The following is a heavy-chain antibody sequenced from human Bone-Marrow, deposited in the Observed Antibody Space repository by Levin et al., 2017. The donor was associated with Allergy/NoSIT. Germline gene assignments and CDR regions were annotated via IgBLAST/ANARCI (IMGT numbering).Heavy chain of an antibody. CDR3: ARGHFPYYYYGMDV. Sequence: PGEFLKISFYASVYIFTPSFLTWVRQAPGQGLEWMGWVSAYSGNTNYALNLQDRVTMTPSPATNTAYMELTSLRSDDTAIYYCARGHFPYYYYGMDVWGQGTTVVVSS. V-gene: IGHV1-18*01. CDR2: VSAYSGNT. CDR1: VYIFTPSF. J-gene: IGHJ6*02.